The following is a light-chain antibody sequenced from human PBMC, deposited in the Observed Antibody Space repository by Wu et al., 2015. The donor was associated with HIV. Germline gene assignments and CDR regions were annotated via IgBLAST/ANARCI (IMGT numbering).Light chain of an antibody. J-gene: IGKJ2*02. CDR1: QSVSSS. Sequence: EIVLTQSPATLSLSPGERATLSCRASQSVSSSLAWYQQKPGQPPRLLIYDASNRATGIPARFSGSGSGTDFTLTISSLEPEDFAVYYCQQRSNWSTFGQGTKLEIK. V-gene: IGKV3-11*01. CDR3: QQRSNWST. CDR2: DAS.